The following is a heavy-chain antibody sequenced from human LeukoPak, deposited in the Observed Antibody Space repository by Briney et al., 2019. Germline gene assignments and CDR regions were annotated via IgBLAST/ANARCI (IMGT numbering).Heavy chain of an antibody. J-gene: IGHJ4*02. CDR2: IYWNDDK. D-gene: IGHD3-22*01. Sequence: ESGPTLVKPTQTLTLTCTFSGFSLSTSGVGVGWIRQPPGKALEWLALIYWNDDKRYSPSLKSRLTITKDTSKNQVVLTMTNMDPVDTATYYCAHRRRENYYDSSGYYLDYFDYWGQGTLVTVPS. CDR3: AHRRRENYYDSSGYYLDYFDY. CDR1: GFSLSTSGVG. V-gene: IGHV2-5*01.